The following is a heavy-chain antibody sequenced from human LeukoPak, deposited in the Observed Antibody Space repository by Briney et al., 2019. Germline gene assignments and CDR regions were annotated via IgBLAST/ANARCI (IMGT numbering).Heavy chain of an antibody. CDR2: IYYSGNT. J-gene: IGHJ4*02. CDR1: GGSISSSSYY. CDR3: ARQTGSGLFILP. Sequence: KTSETLSLTCTVSGGSISSSSYYWGWIRQPPGKGLEWIGSIYYSGNTYYNASLKSRVSISVDTSKNHFSLRLTSVTAADTAVYYCARQTGSGLFILPGGQGTLVTVSS. V-gene: IGHV4-39*01. D-gene: IGHD3/OR15-3a*01.